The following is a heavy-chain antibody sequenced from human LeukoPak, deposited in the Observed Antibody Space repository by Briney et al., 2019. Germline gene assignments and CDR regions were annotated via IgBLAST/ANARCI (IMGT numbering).Heavy chain of an antibody. CDR1: GGSNSSYY. J-gene: IGHJ4*02. CDR2: IYYSGST. CDR3: ARALIWFGELHFDY. D-gene: IGHD3-10*01. V-gene: IGHV4-59*08. Sequence: SETLSLTCTVSGGSNSSYYWSWIQQPPGKELEWIGYIYYSGSTNYNPSLKSRVTISVDTSKNQFSLKLSSVTAADTAVYYCARALIWFGELHFDYWGQGTLVTVSS.